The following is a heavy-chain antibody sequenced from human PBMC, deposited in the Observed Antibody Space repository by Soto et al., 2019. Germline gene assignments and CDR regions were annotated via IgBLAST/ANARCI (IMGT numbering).Heavy chain of an antibody. J-gene: IGHJ4*02. CDR3: ARKDIAGNSVDF. Sequence: GESLKISCKASGYSFTTYWIGWVRQMPGKGLEWMGVIYPGDSDTRYSPSFQGQVTISADKSISTAYLQWSSLKASDSAMFYCARKDIAGNSVDFWGQGTLVTVSS. V-gene: IGHV5-51*01. CDR1: GYSFTTYW. D-gene: IGHD6-13*01. CDR2: IYPGDSDT.